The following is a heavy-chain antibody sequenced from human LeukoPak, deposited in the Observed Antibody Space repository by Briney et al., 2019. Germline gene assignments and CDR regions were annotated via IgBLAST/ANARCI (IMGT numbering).Heavy chain of an antibody. CDR1: GFTFSSYA. V-gene: IGHV3-23*01. CDR3: VKDYDSSGWTSRN. J-gene: IGHJ4*02. Sequence: GGSLRLSCGASGFTFSSYAMSWVRQAPGKGLEWVSGISGSGDRRNYADSVKGRFTISRDISKNTLYLQMNSLRAEDTAVYYCVKDYDSSGWTSRNWGRGTLVTVSS. D-gene: IGHD3-22*01. CDR2: ISGSGDRR.